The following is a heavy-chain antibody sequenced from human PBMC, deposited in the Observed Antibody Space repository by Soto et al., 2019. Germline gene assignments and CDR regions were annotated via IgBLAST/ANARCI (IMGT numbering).Heavy chain of an antibody. V-gene: IGHV3-23*01. CDR3: AKDLICRVAARIHVY. D-gene: IGHD6-13*01. Sequence: ERSLRLSCTASAFTLSTYAMSLVRQPPGKGLEWVSAISGSGGSTYYADSVKGRFTISRDNSKNTLYLQMNSLRAEDTAVYYCAKDLICRVAARIHVYWCQGTL. CDR2: ISGSGGST. CDR1: AFTLSTYA. J-gene: IGHJ4*02.